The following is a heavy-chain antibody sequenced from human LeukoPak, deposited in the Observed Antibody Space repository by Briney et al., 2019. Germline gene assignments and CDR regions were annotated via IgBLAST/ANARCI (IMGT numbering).Heavy chain of an antibody. CDR1: GFTFSSYA. CDR3: AKPSGILLITNPQS. V-gene: IGHV3-23*01. J-gene: IGHJ5*02. D-gene: IGHD1-26*01. CDR2: ITGSGGRT. Sequence: GSLRLSCAASGFTFSSYAMSWVRQAPGKGLEWVSAITGSGGRTYYADSVKGRFTISRDNSKNTVYLQMNSLRAEDTAVYYCAKPSGILLITNPQSWGQGTLVTVSS.